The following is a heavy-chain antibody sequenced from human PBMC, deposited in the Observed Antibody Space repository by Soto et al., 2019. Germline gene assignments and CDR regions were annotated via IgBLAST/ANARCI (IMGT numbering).Heavy chain of an antibody. Sequence: QITLKESGPTLVKPTQTLTLTCTFSGFSLSTSGVGVGWIRQPPGKALEWLALIYWDDDKRYSPSLKSRLTLTKHTSKNQVVLTMTNMDPVDTATYYCAQVPGGAVATYWGQGTLVTVSS. CDR2: IYWDDDK. CDR3: AQVPGGAVATY. J-gene: IGHJ4*02. D-gene: IGHD6-19*01. CDR1: GFSLSTSGVG. V-gene: IGHV2-5*02.